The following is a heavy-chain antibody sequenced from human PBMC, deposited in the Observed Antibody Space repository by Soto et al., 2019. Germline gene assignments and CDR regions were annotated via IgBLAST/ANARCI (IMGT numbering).Heavy chain of an antibody. Sequence: QVQLVQSGAKVKKPGASVKVSCKASGYTFTSYGISWVRQAPGQGLEWMGWISAYNGNTNYAQKLQGRVTMTTDTSTSTAYMELRSLRTDDTAVYYCARRGARRIYYYYGMDVWGQGTTVTVSS. CDR1: GYTFTSYG. CDR2: ISAYNGNT. CDR3: ARRGARRIYYYYGMDV. J-gene: IGHJ6*02. D-gene: IGHD1-26*01. V-gene: IGHV1-18*01.